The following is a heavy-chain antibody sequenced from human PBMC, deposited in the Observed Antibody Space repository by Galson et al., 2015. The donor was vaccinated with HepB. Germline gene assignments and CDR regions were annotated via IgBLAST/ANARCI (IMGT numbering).Heavy chain of an antibody. CDR3: AIRISHAFESRTDY. D-gene: IGHD2-2*01. CDR1: GFTVSSNY. Sequence: SLRLSCAASGFTVSSNYMSWVRQAPGKGLEWVSVIYSGGSTYYADSVKGRFTISRDNSKNTLYLQMNSLRAEDTAVYYCAIRISHAFESRTDYWGQGTLVTVSS. J-gene: IGHJ4*02. CDR2: IYSGGST. V-gene: IGHV3-66*01.